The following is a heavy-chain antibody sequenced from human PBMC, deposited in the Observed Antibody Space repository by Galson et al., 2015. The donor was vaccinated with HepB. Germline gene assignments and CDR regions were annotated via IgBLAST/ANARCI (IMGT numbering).Heavy chain of an antibody. V-gene: IGHV3-74*01. CDR3: ARVMIAAAGTNAFDI. D-gene: IGHD6-13*01. CDR1: GFTFSSYW. Sequence: SLRLSCAASGFTFSSYWMHWVRQAPGKGLVWVSRINSDGSSTSYADSVKGRFTISRDNAKNTLYLQMNSLRAEDTAVYYCARVMIAAAGTNAFDIWGQGTMVTVSS. J-gene: IGHJ3*02. CDR2: INSDGSST.